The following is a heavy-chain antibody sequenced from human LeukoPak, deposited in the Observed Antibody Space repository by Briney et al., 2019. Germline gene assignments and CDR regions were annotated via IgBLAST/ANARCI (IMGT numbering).Heavy chain of an antibody. CDR2: ISYDGNNK. Sequence: PGGSLRLSCAASGFTFSSYAMHWVRQAPGKGLEWVTVISYDGNNKYYADSVKGRFTISRDNSKNTLYLQMNSLRAEDTAVYYCAKDLTYIAAAGGDYFDYWGQGTLVTVSS. CDR3: AKDLTYIAAAGGDYFDY. J-gene: IGHJ4*02. CDR1: GFTFSSYA. V-gene: IGHV3-30*04. D-gene: IGHD6-13*01.